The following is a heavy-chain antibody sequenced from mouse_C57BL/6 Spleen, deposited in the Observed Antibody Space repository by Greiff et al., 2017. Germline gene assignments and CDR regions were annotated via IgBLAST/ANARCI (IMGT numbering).Heavy chain of an antibody. CDR3: ARERAYDYDGFDY. CDR1: GYAFSASW. Sequence: VQLQESGAELVKPGASVTISCKASGYAFSASWLNWVRRRPGRGLGWIGRIFPGVGVTTSNGKFKGKATLTTDKSSSTAYMQLSSLTSEDSAVYFCARERAYDYDGFDYWGQGTTLTVSS. V-gene: IGHV1-80*01. J-gene: IGHJ2*01. D-gene: IGHD2-4*01. CDR2: IFPGVGVT.